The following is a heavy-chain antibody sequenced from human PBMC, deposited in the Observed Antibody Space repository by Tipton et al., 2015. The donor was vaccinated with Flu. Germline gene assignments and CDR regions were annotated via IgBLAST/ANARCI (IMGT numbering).Heavy chain of an antibody. CDR2: VYPSGSA. D-gene: IGHD3-10*01. CDR3: ARGSGSGTYVIFYF. CDR1: GGSISSGSYY. J-gene: IGHJ4*02. V-gene: IGHV4-61*02. Sequence: TLSLTCTVSGGSISSGSYYWSWIRQPAGKGLEWIGRVYPSGSANYNTSLKSRLTMSVDTSKNQFSLKLSSVTAADTAVYYCARGSGSGTYVIFYFWGQGTLVTVSS.